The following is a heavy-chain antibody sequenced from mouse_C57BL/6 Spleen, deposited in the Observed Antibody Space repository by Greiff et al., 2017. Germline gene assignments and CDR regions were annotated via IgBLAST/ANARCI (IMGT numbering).Heavy chain of an antibody. V-gene: IGHV1-18*01. CDR2: INPNNGGT. CDR3: ARGGYYYYGSSYDAMDY. Sequence: EVQLQQSGPELVKPGASVKIPCKASGYTFTDYNMDWVKQSHGKSLEWIGDINPNNGGTIYNQKFKGKATLTVDKSSSTAYMELRSLTSEDTAVYYCARGGYYYYGSSYDAMDYWGQGTSVTVSS. J-gene: IGHJ4*01. CDR1: GYTFTDYN. D-gene: IGHD1-1*01.